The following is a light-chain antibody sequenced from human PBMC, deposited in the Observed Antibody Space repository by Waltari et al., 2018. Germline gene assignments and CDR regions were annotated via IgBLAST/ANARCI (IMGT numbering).Light chain of an antibody. CDR2: AAS. CDR3: QQRYAWPLT. Sequence: EIELTQTPATLSFSPGDSDTLSCRASQTVTNYLAWYQQKPGQAPRLLIYAASDRATGIPARFSGSGSGTDFTLTISSLEPEDFAVYYCQQRYAWPLTFGGGTKVEIK. V-gene: IGKV3-11*01. CDR1: QTVTNY. J-gene: IGKJ4*01.